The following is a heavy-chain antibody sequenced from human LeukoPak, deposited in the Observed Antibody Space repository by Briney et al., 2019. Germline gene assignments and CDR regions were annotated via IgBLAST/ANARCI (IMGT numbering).Heavy chain of an antibody. J-gene: IGHJ3*02. CDR2: IYYSGST. CDR3: ARDSRIDYGDYFAFDI. Sequence: PSETLSLTCTVSVGSISSYYWSWIRQPPGKGLEWIGYIYYSGSTNYNPSLKSRVTISADTSKNQFSLKLSSVTAADTAVYYCARDSRIDYGDYFAFDIWGQGTMVTVSS. D-gene: IGHD4-17*01. CDR1: VGSISSYY. V-gene: IGHV4-59*01.